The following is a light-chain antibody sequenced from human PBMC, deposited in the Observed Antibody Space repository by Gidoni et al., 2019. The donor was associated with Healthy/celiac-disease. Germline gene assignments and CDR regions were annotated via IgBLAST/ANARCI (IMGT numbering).Light chain of an antibody. V-gene: IGLV2-14*03. CDR1: SSDVGGYNY. Sequence: QPARNQPASVSGSPGQSITISCTGTSSDVGGYNYVSWYQQHPGKAPKLMIYDVSNRPSGVSNRFSGSKSGNTASLTISGLQAEDEADYYCSSYTSSSTLRGVFGGGTKLTVL. CDR2: DVS. J-gene: IGLJ3*02. CDR3: SSYTSSSTLRGV.